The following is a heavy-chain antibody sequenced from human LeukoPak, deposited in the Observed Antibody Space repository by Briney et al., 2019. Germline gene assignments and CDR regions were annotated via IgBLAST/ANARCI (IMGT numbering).Heavy chain of an antibody. Sequence: GGSLRLSCAASGFXFSDYYISWIRQAPGKGLKWVSYISSSSSYTNYADSVKGRFTISRDNAKNSLYLQMNSLRAEDTAVYYCARVAATTFLDYWGQGTLVTVSS. J-gene: IGHJ4*02. CDR3: ARVAATTFLDY. D-gene: IGHD5-12*01. CDR2: ISSSSSYT. V-gene: IGHV3-11*05. CDR1: GFXFSDYY.